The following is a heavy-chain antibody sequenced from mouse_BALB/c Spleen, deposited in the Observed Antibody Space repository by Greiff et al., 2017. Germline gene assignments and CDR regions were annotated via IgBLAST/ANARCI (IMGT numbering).Heavy chain of an antibody. Sequence: EVQLVESGGGLVKPGGSLKLSCAASGFTFSSYTMSWVRQTPEKRLEWVATISSGGGNTYYPDSVKGRFTISRDNAKNNLYLQMSSLRSEDTALYYCARYDGYSSMDYWGQGTSVTVSS. CDR2: ISSGGGNT. J-gene: IGHJ4*01. CDR3: ARYDGYSSMDY. V-gene: IGHV5-9*03. D-gene: IGHD2-3*01. CDR1: GFTFSSYT.